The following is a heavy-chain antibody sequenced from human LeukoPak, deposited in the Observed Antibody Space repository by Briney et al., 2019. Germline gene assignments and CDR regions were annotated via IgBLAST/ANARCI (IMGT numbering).Heavy chain of an antibody. CDR2: ISYDGTNK. V-gene: IGHV3-30*04. Sequence: GGSLRLSCAASGFTFSSYAMHWVRQAPGKGLEWVALISYDGTNKYYADSVKGRFTISRDNSKNTLYLQMNSLRAEDTAVYYCARDGYGGVDYWGQGTLVTVSS. D-gene: IGHD3-10*01. CDR1: GFTFSSYA. CDR3: ARDGYGGVDY. J-gene: IGHJ4*02.